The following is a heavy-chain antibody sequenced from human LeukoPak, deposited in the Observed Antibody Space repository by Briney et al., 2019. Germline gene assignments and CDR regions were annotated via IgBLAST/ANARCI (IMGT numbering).Heavy chain of an antibody. CDR3: ARGPPNWGYDY. V-gene: IGHV1-8*01. CDR2: MSPNSGNT. Sequence: ASVKVSCKASGYTFISYDINWVRQATGQGPEWMGWMSPNSGNTGYAQKFQGGVTMTRDTSISTAYMELSGLISEDTAVYYCARGPPNWGYDYWGQGTLVTVSS. J-gene: IGHJ4*02. CDR1: GYTFISYD. D-gene: IGHD7-27*01.